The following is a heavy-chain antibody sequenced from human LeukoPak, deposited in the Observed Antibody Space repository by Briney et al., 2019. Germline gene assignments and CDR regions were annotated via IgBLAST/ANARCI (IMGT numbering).Heavy chain of an antibody. J-gene: IGHJ4*02. CDR3: ARERHDSSSWYFDY. CDR1: GGTFSSYA. CDR2: IIPIFGTA. Sequence: SVKVSCKASGGTFSSYAISWVRQAPGRGLEWMGGIIPIFGTANYAQKFQGRVTITADESTSTAYMELSSLRSEDTAVYYCARERHDSSSWYFDYWGQGTLVTVSS. D-gene: IGHD6-13*01. V-gene: IGHV1-69*13.